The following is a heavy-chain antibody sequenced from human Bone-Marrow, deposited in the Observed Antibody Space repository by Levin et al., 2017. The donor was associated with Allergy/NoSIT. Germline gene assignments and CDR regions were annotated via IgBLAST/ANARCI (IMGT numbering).Heavy chain of an antibody. CDR1: GGSISGGGYY. CDR2: ISPLFLP. D-gene: IGHD1/OR15-1a*01. J-gene: IGHJ3*01. CDR3: ARGTFHGASDAFDV. Sequence: SETLSLTCTVSGGSISGGGYYWCWIRQHPGKGLEWIGCISPLFLPPSPPSLHRRVTISADTSDKQFSLKMSSVTAADTAVFYCARGTFHGASDAFDVWGQGTIVTVSS. V-gene: IGHV4-31*03.